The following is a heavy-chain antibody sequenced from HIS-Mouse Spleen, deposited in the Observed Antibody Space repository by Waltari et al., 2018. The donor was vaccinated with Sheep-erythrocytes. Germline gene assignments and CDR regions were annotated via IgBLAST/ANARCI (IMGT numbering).Heavy chain of an antibody. J-gene: IGHJ4*02. V-gene: IGHV3-48*02. CDR3: ARGPRHVVVNYFDY. D-gene: IGHD3-22*01. CDR2: ISSSISTI. CDR1: GFTFSSYS. Sequence: EVQLVESGGGLVQPGGSLRLSCAASGFTFSSYSMNWVRQAPGKGLEWVSYISSSISTIYYADSVKGRFTISRDNAKNSLYLQMNSLRDEDTAVYYCARGPRHVVVNYFDYWGQGTLVTVSS.